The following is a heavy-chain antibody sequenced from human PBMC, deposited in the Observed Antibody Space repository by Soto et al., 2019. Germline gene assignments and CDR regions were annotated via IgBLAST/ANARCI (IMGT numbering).Heavy chain of an antibody. J-gene: IGHJ6*02. D-gene: IGHD1-26*01. CDR3: ATGVGNPLYYYYGIDV. CDR2: IYYTGST. V-gene: IGHV4-61*03. CDR1: GVSVTSGSYY. Sequence: PSETLSLTCTVSGVSVTSGSYYWNWIRQPPGKGLGWIAYIYYTGSTNYNPSLKSRVTISEDTSKSHFSLKLNSVTAADTAVYYCATGVGNPLYYYYGIDVWGQGTAVTVSS.